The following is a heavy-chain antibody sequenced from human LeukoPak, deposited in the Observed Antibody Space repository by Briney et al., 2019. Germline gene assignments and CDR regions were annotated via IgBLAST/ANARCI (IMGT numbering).Heavy chain of an antibody. CDR1: GFTFSSYG. CDR2: IWYDGSNK. CDR3: ARLCSGGSCYSALVY. D-gene: IGHD2-15*01. J-gene: IGHJ4*02. V-gene: IGHV3-33*01. Sequence: PGGSLRLSCAASGFTFSSYGMHWVRQAPGKGLEWVAVIWYDGSNKYYADSVKGRFTISRDNAKNSLYLQMNSLRAEDTAVYYCARLCSGGSCYSALVYWGQGTLVTVSS.